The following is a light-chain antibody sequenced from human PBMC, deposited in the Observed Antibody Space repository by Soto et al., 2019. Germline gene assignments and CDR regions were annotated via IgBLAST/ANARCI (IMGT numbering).Light chain of an antibody. CDR3: GTWDSSLSVFYV. Sequence: QSVLTQPPSVSVAPGQKVTISCSGSSSNIGNNYVSWYQQLPGTAPKLLIYENNKRPSGIPDRFSGSKSGTSATLGITGLQTGDEADYYCGTWDSSLSVFYVFGTGTKLTVL. J-gene: IGLJ1*01. V-gene: IGLV1-51*02. CDR2: ENN. CDR1: SSNIGNNY.